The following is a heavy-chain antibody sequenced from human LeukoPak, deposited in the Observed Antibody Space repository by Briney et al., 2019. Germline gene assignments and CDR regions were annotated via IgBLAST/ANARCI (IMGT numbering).Heavy chain of an antibody. J-gene: IGHJ6*03. CDR1: GYSFTSYW. CDR2: IYPGDSDT. Sequence: PGESLKISCKGSGYSFTSYWIGWMRQMPGKGLEWMGIIYPGDSDTRYSPSFQGQDTISADKSISTAYLQWSSLKASDTAMYYCARSALGPASDYYYMDVWGKGTTVTVSS. CDR3: ARSALGPASDYYYMDV. D-gene: IGHD1-14*01. V-gene: IGHV5-51*03.